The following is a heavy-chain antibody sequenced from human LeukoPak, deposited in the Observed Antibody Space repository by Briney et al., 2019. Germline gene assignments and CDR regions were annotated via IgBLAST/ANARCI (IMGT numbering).Heavy chain of an antibody. CDR2: ISGSGGSA. Sequence: GGSLRLSCAASGFTFSSYAMSWVRQAPGKGLEWVSAISGSGGSAYYADSVKGRFTISRDNSKNTLYLQMNSLRAEDTAVYYCAKDVVDTAMVTVFDYWGQGTLVTVSS. V-gene: IGHV3-23*01. J-gene: IGHJ4*02. D-gene: IGHD5-18*01. CDR3: AKDVVDTAMVTVFDY. CDR1: GFTFSSYA.